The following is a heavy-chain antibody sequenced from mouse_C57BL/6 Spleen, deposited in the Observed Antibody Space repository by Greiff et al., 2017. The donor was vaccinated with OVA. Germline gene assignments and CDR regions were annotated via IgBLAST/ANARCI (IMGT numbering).Heavy chain of an antibody. D-gene: IGHD2-3*01. Sequence: VQLKESGAELARPGASVKMSCKASGYTFTSYTMHWVKQRPGQGLEWIGYINPSSGYTKYNQKFKDKATLTADKSSSTAYMQLSSLTSEDSAVYYCARSDDGYYPFDYWGQGTTLTVSS. CDR2: INPSSGYT. CDR3: ARSDDGYYPFDY. CDR1: GYTFTSYT. V-gene: IGHV1-4*01. J-gene: IGHJ2*01.